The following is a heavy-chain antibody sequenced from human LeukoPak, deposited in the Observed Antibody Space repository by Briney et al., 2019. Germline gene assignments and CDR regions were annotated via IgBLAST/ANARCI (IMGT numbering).Heavy chain of an antibody. CDR2: INHSGST. CDR1: GGSFSGYY. Sequence: SETLSLTCAVYGGSFSGYYWSWIRQPPGKGLEWIGEINHSGSTNYNPSLKSRVTISVDTSENQFSLKLSSVTAADTAVYYCATARSSWYPFFDYWGQGTLVTVSS. CDR3: ATARSSWYPFFDY. D-gene: IGHD6-13*01. V-gene: IGHV4-34*01. J-gene: IGHJ4*02.